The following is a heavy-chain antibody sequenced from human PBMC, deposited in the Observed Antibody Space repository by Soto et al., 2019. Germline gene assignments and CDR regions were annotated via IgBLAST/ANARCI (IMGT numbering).Heavy chain of an antibody. CDR3: AKRGSKNAFDI. J-gene: IGHJ3*02. D-gene: IGHD1-26*01. V-gene: IGHV3-23*01. Sequence: EVQLLESGGGLVQPGGSLRLSCAASGFTFSSYAMSWVRQAPGKGLECVSIISDSGGSTNYADSVKGRFTISRDNSKNTLYLQMNSLRAEDTAILYCAKRGSKNAFDIWDQGTVVIVSS. CDR2: ISDSGGST. CDR1: GFTFSSYA.